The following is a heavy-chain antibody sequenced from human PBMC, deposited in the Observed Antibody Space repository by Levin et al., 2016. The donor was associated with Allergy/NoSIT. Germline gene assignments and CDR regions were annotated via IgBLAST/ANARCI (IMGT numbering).Heavy chain of an antibody. CDR2: IRKNAFDGTT. D-gene: IGHD6-13*01. CDR3: VRDQAIAASGFNYGMDV. J-gene: IGHJ6*02. V-gene: IGHV3-49*04. CDR1: GFTFGDFA. Sequence: GESLKISCSASGFTFGDFAISWVRQAPGKGLEWVGFIRKNAFDGTTEYAASVKGRFIISRDDSKSVAYLQMNSMKTEDTALYFCVRDQAIAASGFNYGMDVWGQGTTVTVSS.